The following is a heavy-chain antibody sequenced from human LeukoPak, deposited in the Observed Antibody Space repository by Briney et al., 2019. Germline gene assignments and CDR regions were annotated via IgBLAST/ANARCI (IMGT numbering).Heavy chain of an antibody. CDR2: IYYSGST. D-gene: IGHD6-19*01. CDR1: GGSISSYY. Sequence: SETLSLTCTVSGGSISSYYWSWIRQPPGKGLEWIGYIYYSGSTNYNPSLKSRVTISVDTSKNQFSLKLSSVTAADTAVYYCARGWIPYSSGWYDQKAYFDYWGQGTLVTVSS. J-gene: IGHJ4*02. V-gene: IGHV4-59*01. CDR3: ARGWIPYSSGWYDQKAYFDY.